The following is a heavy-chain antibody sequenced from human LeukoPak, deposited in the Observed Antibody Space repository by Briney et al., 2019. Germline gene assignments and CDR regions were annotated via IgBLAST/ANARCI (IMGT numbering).Heavy chain of an antibody. CDR3: AREIVGAIKSYFDY. Sequence: GGSLRLSCTASGFTFSSYWMSWVRQAPGKGLEWVANIRQDGGLKHYVDSVKGRFTISRDNAENSLYLQMNSLRAEDTAVYYYAREIVGAIKSYFDYWGQGTLVTASS. J-gene: IGHJ4*02. CDR1: GFTFSSYW. CDR2: IRQDGGLK. V-gene: IGHV3-7*01. D-gene: IGHD1-26*01.